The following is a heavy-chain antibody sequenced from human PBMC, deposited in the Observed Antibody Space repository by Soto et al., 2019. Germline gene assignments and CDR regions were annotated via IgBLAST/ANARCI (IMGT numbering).Heavy chain of an antibody. Sequence: SQTLSLTCAISGDSVSTNSATWDWIRQSPSRGLKWLGRTYYRSKWYNDYTVSVKGRITIKPDTSNNQLSQQLNSVTQDDTVLYYCARLIGNSWLDSWGQGTLVTVSS. CDR3: ARLIGNSWLDS. CDR1: GDSVSTNSAT. J-gene: IGHJ5*01. V-gene: IGHV6-1*01. CDR2: TYYRSKWYN. D-gene: IGHD2-8*01.